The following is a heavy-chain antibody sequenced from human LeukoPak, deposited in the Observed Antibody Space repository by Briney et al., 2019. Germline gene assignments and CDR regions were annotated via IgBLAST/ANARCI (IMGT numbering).Heavy chain of an antibody. J-gene: IGHJ4*02. CDR3: AEVNTD. Sequence: GGSLRLSCAASGFTFSSHWMNWVRQAPGKGLEWVANINQDGSEKYYVDSVKGRFTISRDNAKNSLYLQMNSLRAEDTAVYYCAEVNTDWGQGTLVTVSS. V-gene: IGHV3-7*01. D-gene: IGHD3-22*01. CDR1: GFTFSSHW. CDR2: INQDGSEK.